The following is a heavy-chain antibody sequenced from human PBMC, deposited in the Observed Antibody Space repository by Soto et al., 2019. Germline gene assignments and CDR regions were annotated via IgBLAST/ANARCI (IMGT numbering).Heavy chain of an antibody. V-gene: IGHV1-69*13. CDR1: GGTFSSYA. Sequence: ASVKVSCKASGGTFSSYAISWVRQAPVQGLEWMGGIIPIFGTVNYAQKFQGRVTIIADESTSRAYMRLSSLRSEDTPVYYCAGGEEYSGSYFPYACDIWGQGSRVTVSS. CDR2: IIPIFGTV. J-gene: IGHJ3*02. D-gene: IGHD1-26*01. CDR3: AGGEEYSGSYFPYACDI.